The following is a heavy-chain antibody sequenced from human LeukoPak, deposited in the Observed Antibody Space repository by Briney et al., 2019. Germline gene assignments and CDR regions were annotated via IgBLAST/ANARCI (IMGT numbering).Heavy chain of an antibody. CDR1: GGSISSYY. CDR3: ARGTGGPYEDYVWGSYRLAVGFDP. V-gene: IGHV4-4*07. CDR2: IYTSGST. D-gene: IGHD3-16*02. Sequence: SETLSLTCTVSGGSISSYYWSWIRQPAGKGLEWIGRIYTSGSTNYNPSLKSRVTMSVDTSKNQFSLKLSSVTAADTAVYYCARGTGGPYEDYVWGSYRLAVGFDPWGQGTLVTVSS. J-gene: IGHJ5*02.